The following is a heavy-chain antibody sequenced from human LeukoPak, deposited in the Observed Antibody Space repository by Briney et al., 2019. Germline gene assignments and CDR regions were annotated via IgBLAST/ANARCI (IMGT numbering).Heavy chain of an antibody. CDR3: ARKGYSYGKGAFDI. CDR2: INHSGST. J-gene: IGHJ3*02. D-gene: IGHD5-18*01. V-gene: IGHV4-34*01. CDR1: GGSFSGYY. Sequence: PPETLSLTCAVYGGSFSGYYWSWIRQPPGKGLEWIGEINHSGSTNYNPSLKSRVTISVDTSKNQFSLKLSSVTAADTAVYYCARKGYSYGKGAFDIWGQGTMVTVSS.